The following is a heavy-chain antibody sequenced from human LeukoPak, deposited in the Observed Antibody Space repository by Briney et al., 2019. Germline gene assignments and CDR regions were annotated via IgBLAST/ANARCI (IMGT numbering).Heavy chain of an antibody. CDR1: GGSISSYY. Sequence: SETLSLTCTVSGGSISSYYWSWIRQPPGKGLEWIGSIYHSGSTYYNPSLKSRVTISVDTSKNQFSLKLSSVTAADTAVYYCARANRVSLYYFDYWGQGTLVTVSS. D-gene: IGHD5/OR15-5a*01. J-gene: IGHJ4*02. CDR3: ARANRVSLYYFDY. V-gene: IGHV4-38-2*02. CDR2: IYHSGST.